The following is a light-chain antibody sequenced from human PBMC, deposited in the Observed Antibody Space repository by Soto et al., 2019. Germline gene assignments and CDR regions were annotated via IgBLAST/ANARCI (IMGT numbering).Light chain of an antibody. J-gene: IGKJ4*01. V-gene: IGKV3-20*01. CDR1: QSVSSSY. CDR2: GGS. Sequence: EILFTQSPVTLSLSPRERVTLACGVSQSVSSSYLAWYQQRPGQVPRLLIYGGSSRATGIPDRFSGSGSGTDFTLAISRLEPEDFAVYYCQQYEGSPLTFGGGTKVDVK. CDR3: QQYEGSPLT.